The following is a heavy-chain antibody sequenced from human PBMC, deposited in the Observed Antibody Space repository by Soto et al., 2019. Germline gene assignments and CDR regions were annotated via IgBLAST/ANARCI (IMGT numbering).Heavy chain of an antibody. CDR1: GGSITSTDW. D-gene: IGHD2-21*02. V-gene: IGHV4-4*02. CDR2: ISHSGST. Sequence: QVQLQESGPGLVKPSGTLSLTCAVSGGSITSTDWWTWVGQPPGKGLEWIAEISHSGSTNYTPSLESRVTMSLENSKNPFSLQLTSVTAADTAVYYSAAPTAHFTWLFWGQGTLVTVSS. J-gene: IGHJ4*02. CDR3: AAPTAHFTWLF.